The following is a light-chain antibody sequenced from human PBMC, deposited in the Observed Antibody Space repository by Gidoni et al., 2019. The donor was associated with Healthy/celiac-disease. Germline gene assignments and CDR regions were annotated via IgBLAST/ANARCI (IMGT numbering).Light chain of an antibody. CDR3: QSYDSSLSGVV. V-gene: IGLV1-40*01. CDR2: GNS. Sequence: QSVLTQPPSVSGAPGQRVTISCPGSSSNIGAGYDVPWYQQLPGTAPKPLLYGNSNRPSGVPDRFSGSKSGTSASLAITGLQAEDEADYYCQSYDSSLSGVVFGGGTKLTVL. J-gene: IGLJ2*01. CDR1: SSNIGAGYD.